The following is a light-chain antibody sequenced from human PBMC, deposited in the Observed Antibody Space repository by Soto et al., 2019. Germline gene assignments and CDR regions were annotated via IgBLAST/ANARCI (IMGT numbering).Light chain of an antibody. V-gene: IGLV1-44*01. CDR2: SNN. CDR1: STNIGSYT. Sequence: QSVLTQPPSASGTPGQRVTISWSGSSTNIGSYTVNWYQQLPGTAPKLLIYSNNQRPSGVPDRFSGSKSGTSVSLAISGLQSEDEADYYCAAWDDSLNGVVFGGGTKLTVL. CDR3: AAWDDSLNGVV. J-gene: IGLJ2*01.